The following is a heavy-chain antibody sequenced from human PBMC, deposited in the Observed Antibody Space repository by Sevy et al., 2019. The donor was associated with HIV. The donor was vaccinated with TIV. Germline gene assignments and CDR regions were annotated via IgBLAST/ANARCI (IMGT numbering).Heavy chain of an antibody. CDR1: GYTLTELS. Sequence: ASVKVSCKVSGYTLTELSMHWVRQAPGKGLEWMGGFDPEDGETIYAQKFQGRVTMTEDTSTDTAYMELSSLRSEDTAVHYCATGFGLHWTGWFDPWGQGTLVTVSS. CDR3: ATGFGLHWTGWFDP. V-gene: IGHV1-24*01. J-gene: IGHJ5*02. CDR2: FDPEDGET. D-gene: IGHD2-8*02.